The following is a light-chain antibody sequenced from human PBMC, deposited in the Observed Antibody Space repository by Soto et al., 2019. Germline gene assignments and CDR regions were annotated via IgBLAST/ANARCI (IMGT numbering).Light chain of an antibody. Sequence: QSALTQPPSVSGSPGQSVTISCTGTSSDVGGYNFVSWYQQHPGKVPKPMIYEVSKRPSGVPDRFSGSKSGNTASLTVSGLQAEDEADYYCCSFGGGNKVLFGGGTKLTVL. CDR2: EVS. CDR1: SSDVGGYNF. J-gene: IGLJ3*02. CDR3: CSFGGGNKVL. V-gene: IGLV2-8*01.